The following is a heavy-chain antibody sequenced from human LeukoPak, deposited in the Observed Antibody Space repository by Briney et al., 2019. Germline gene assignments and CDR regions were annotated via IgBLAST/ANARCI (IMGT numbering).Heavy chain of an antibody. CDR1: GYTFNNYV. J-gene: IGHJ4*02. D-gene: IGHD2-15*01. Sequence: GGSLRLSCAASGYTFNNYVMSWVRQAPGKGLVWVSTISAGGSSTFYADSVKGRFTISRDNSKNTLYLQMNSLRAEDTAIYYCAKDRCGGASCSFNYWCQESLVTVSS. CDR3: AKDRCGGASCSFNY. CDR2: ISAGGSST. V-gene: IGHV3-23*01.